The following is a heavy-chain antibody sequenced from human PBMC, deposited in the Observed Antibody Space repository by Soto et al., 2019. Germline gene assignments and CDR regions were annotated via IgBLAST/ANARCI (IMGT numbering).Heavy chain of an antibody. V-gene: IGHV3-48*01. J-gene: IGHJ4*02. D-gene: IGHD3-3*01. CDR3: ARNRFGVVISPSDY. CDR1: GFTFSSYS. CDR2: ISSSSSTI. Sequence: EVQLVESGGGLVQPGGSLRLSCAASGFTFSSYSMKWVRQAPGKGLEWVSYISSSSSTIYYADSVKGRFTISRDNAKNSLYLQMNSLRAEDTAVYYCARNRFGVVISPSDYWGQGTLVTVSS.